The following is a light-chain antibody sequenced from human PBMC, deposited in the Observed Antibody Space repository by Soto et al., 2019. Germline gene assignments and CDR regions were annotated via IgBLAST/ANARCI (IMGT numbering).Light chain of an antibody. CDR2: GNS. Sequence: QSVLTQPPSVSGAPGQRVTISCTGSSSNIGAGYDVHWYQQHPGTAPKLLIYGNSNRPSGVPDRFSGSKSGTSASLAITGLQAEDEADYYCQSYDSSLRGAVFRGGTQLTVL. CDR3: QSYDSSLRGAV. J-gene: IGLJ7*01. CDR1: SSNIGAGYD. V-gene: IGLV1-40*01.